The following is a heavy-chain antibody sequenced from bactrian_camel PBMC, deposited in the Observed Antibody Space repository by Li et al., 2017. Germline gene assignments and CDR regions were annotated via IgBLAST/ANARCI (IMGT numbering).Heavy chain of an antibody. J-gene: IGHJ4*01. D-gene: IGHD2*01. CDR2: IYTVGGVP. CDR3: ATGDRSGGFCYTYDH. CDR1: VDTIGRYY. V-gene: IGHV3S28*01. Sequence: QLVESGGGSVQVGGSLRLSCVASVDTIGRYYMGWFRQIPDKEREGVAGIYTVGGVPWYADIVKGRATFSQDSAKSTMYLQLSGLTPDDTAMYYCATGDRSGGFCYTYDHWGQGTQVTVS.